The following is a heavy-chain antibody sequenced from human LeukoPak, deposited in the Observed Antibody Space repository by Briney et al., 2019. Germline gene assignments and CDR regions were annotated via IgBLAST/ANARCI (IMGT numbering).Heavy chain of an antibody. CDR1: GGSISSYY. CDR2: IYYSGST. V-gene: IGHV4-59*01. Sequence: SETLSLTCTVSGGSISSYYWSWIRQPPGKGLVWIGYIYYSGSTNYNPSLKSRVIISVDTSKNQFSLKLSSVTAADTAVYYCARGVVPAARRSLGRFYFDYWGQGTLVTVSS. CDR3: ARGVVPAARRSLGRFYFDY. J-gene: IGHJ4*02. D-gene: IGHD2-2*01.